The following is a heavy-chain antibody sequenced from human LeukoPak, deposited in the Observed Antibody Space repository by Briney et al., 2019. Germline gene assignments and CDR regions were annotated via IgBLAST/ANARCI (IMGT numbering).Heavy chain of an antibody. Sequence: ASVKVSCKASGYTFTSYGISWVRQAPGQGLEWMGWISAYSGNTNYAQKLQGRVTMTTDTSTSTAYMELRSLRSDDTAVYYCARGDSSSWYGGSYYMDVWGKGTTVTVSS. CDR3: ARGDSSSWYGGSYYMDV. CDR2: ISAYSGNT. D-gene: IGHD6-13*01. V-gene: IGHV1-18*01. CDR1: GYTFTSYG. J-gene: IGHJ6*03.